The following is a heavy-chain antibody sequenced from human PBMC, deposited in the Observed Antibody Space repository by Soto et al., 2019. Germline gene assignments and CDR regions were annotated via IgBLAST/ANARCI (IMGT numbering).Heavy chain of an antibody. Sequence: PSETLSLTCTVSGGSIGSSTYYWGWIRQPPGKGLEWIGSMYSSGNTYYSPSLKSRVTVSVDTSKNHFSLKLSSVTAADTAVYYCARQPYDSRGYYYGTWGQGTLVTVS. J-gene: IGHJ5*02. V-gene: IGHV4-39*01. CDR1: GGSIGSSTYY. CDR3: ARQPYDSRGYYYGT. CDR2: MYSSGNT. D-gene: IGHD3-22*01.